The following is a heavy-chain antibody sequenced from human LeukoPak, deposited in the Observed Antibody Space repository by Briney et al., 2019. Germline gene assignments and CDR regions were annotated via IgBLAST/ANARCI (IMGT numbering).Heavy chain of an antibody. CDR1: GGSISSGDYT. Sequence: SETLSLTCAVSGGSISSGDYTWSWIRQPPGKGLEWIGYIYNSGSTYYNPSLKSRVTISVDRSKNQFPLKLSSVTAADTAVYYCARDPMGASSFWGQGTMVTVSS. V-gene: IGHV4-30-2*01. CDR3: ARDPMGASSF. D-gene: IGHD1-26*01. J-gene: IGHJ3*01. CDR2: IYNSGST.